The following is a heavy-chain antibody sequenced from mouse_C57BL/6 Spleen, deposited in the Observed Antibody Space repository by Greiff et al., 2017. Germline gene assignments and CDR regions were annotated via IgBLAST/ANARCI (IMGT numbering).Heavy chain of an antibody. D-gene: IGHD4-1*01. Sequence: VQLQQSGPELVKPGASVKISCKASGYTFTDYYMNWVKQSHGQSLEWIGDINPNNGGTSYNQKFKGKATLTVDKSSSTAYMELRSLTSEDSAVYYCARGGLGGGWFADWGQGTLVTVSA. CDR2: INPNNGGT. V-gene: IGHV1-26*01. J-gene: IGHJ3*01. CDR3: ARGGLGGGWFAD. CDR1: GYTFTDYY.